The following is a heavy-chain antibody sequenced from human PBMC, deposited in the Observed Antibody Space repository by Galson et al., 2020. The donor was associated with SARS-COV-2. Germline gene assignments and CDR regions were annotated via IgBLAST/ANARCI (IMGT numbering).Heavy chain of an antibody. D-gene: IGHD3-22*01. CDR2: IKQDGSEK. CDR1: GLTFSSYW. Sequence: GGSLRLSCAASGLTFSSYWMSWVRQAPGKGLEWVANIKQDGSEKYYVDSVKGRFTISRDNAKNSLYLQMNSLRAEDTAVYYCARDDSSGYRAFAFDIWGQGTMVTVSS. J-gene: IGHJ3*02. V-gene: IGHV3-7*01. CDR3: ARDDSSGYRAFAFDI.